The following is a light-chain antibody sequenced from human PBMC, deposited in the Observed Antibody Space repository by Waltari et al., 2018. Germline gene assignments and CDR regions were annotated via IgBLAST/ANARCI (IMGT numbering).Light chain of an antibody. J-gene: IGKJ1*01. Sequence: DIQMTQSPSSLSASVGDRVTITCRASQIITTPVIWYQQKPGLAPKLLISPSPHFKTGVPSRFSGSGSGTDFTLTISGLQPEDFATYYCHQTYSSPQTFGQGTRVEVK. CDR3: HQTYSSPQT. CDR2: PSP. CDR1: QIITTP. V-gene: IGKV1-39*01.